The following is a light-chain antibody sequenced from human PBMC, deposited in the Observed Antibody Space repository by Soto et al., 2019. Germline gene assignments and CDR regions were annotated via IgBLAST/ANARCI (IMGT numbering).Light chain of an antibody. V-gene: IGKV2-28*01. CDR2: LGS. CDR1: QSVSRH. Sequence: VLTQSPATLSLSPGERATLSCRASQSVSRHLAWYLQKPGQSPQFLIYLGSNRASGVPDRISGSGSGTDFTLKISRVEAEDVGVYYCMQALQTGTFGGGTKVEIK. CDR3: MQALQTGT. J-gene: IGKJ4*01.